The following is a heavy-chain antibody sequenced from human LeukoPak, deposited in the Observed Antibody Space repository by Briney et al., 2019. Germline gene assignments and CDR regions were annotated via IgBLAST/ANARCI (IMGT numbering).Heavy chain of an antibody. J-gene: IGHJ4*02. CDR2: ISYDGSNK. V-gene: IGHV3-30*18. Sequence: PGRSLRLSCAASGFTFSSYGMHWVRQAPGKGLEWVAVISYDGSNKYYADSVKGRFTISRDNSKNTLYLQMNSLRAEDTAVYYCAKELSDYWGQGTLVTVSS. CDR1: GFTFSSYG. D-gene: IGHD3-16*02. CDR3: AKELSDY.